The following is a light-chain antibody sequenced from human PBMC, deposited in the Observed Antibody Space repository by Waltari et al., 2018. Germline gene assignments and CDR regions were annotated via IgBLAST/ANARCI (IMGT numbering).Light chain of an antibody. CDR2: VNSDGSH. CDR1: SGHLPNV. Sequence: QLVLTQSPSASASLGPSVKLPCTLSSGHLPNVFTWHPQQPWKGPRYLMKVNSDGSHRKGDDIPDRFSGSGSGPERYLTISSLQSEDEADYYCETGGHGTWVFGGGTKLTVL. V-gene: IGLV4-69*01. CDR3: ETGGHGTWV. J-gene: IGLJ3*02.